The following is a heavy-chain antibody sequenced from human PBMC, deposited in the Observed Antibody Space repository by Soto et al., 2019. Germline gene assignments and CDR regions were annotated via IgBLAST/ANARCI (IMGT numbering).Heavy chain of an antibody. D-gene: IGHD1-26*01. J-gene: IGHJ4*02. CDR1: GFTFSSYG. Sequence: GGSLRLSCAASGFTFSSYGMHWVRQAPGKGLEWVAVISYDGSNKYYADSVKGRFTISRDNSKNTLYLQMNSLRAEDTAVYYCAKEARALGTIEGFNDYWGQGTLVTVSS. CDR3: AKEARALGTIEGFNDY. CDR2: ISYDGSNK. V-gene: IGHV3-30*18.